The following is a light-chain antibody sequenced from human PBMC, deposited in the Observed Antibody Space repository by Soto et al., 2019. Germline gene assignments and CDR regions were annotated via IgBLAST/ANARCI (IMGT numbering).Light chain of an antibody. CDR2: GAS. V-gene: IGKV3-20*01. CDR3: QQYDTFPRT. CDR1: QSLSSNY. Sequence: EIVLTQSPGTLSLSPGDRATVCCRASQSLSSNYLAWYQQKPGQAPKLLIYGASRRATDIPDRFSGSGSGTDFALTITRLEPADFAVYFCQQYDTFPRTFGQGTKVEIQ. J-gene: IGKJ1*01.